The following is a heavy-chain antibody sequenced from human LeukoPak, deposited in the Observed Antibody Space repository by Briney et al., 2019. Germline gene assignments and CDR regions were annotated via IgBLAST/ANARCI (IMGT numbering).Heavy chain of an antibody. V-gene: IGHV4-59*01. D-gene: IGHD2-21*02. CDR2: IYYSGST. Sequence: SETLSLTCTVSGGSISSYYWSWIRQPPGKGLEWIGYIYYSGSTNYNPSLKSRVTISVDTSKNQFSLKLSSVTAADTVVYYCARGDVVVTADDAFDIWGQGTMVTVSS. CDR1: GGSISSYY. J-gene: IGHJ3*02. CDR3: ARGDVVVTADDAFDI.